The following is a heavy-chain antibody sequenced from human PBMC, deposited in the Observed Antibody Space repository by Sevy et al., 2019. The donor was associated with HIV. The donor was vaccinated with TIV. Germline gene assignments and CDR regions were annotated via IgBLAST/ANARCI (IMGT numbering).Heavy chain of an antibody. J-gene: IGHJ4*02. CDR2: LSFGCGKI. CDR3: AREGCTRPHDY. Sequence: GGSLRLSCAASGFAFYDYSMSWIRPAPGNELEWVATLSFGCGKINYADSVKGRFTISRDNSKNSFYLQMDNLRVEDTALYYCAREGCTRPHDYWGQGTRVTVSS. D-gene: IGHD2-8*01. V-gene: IGHV3-23*01. CDR1: GFAFYDYS.